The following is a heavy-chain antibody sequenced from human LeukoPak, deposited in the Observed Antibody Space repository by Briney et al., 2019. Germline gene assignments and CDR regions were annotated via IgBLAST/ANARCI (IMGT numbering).Heavy chain of an antibody. Sequence: SETLSLTCTVSGGSISSYYWSWIRQPPGKGLEWIGYIYYSGSTNYNPSLKSRVTISVDTSKNQFSLKLSSVTAADTAVYYCARLTPPSRFQHWGQGTLVTVSS. D-gene: IGHD1-14*01. CDR1: GGSISSYY. CDR2: IYYSGST. CDR3: ARLTPPSRFQH. J-gene: IGHJ1*01. V-gene: IGHV4-59*08.